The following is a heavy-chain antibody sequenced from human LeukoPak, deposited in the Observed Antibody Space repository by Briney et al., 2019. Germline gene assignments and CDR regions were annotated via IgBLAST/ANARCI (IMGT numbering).Heavy chain of an antibody. CDR3: ARHDYDFWSGYPYFDY. D-gene: IGHD3-3*01. V-gene: IGHV4-59*08. CDR1: GGSISSYY. Sequence: PSQTLSLTCTVSGGSISSYYWSWIRQPPGKGLEWIGYIYYSGSTNHNPSLKSRVTISVDTSKNQFSLKLSSVTAADTAVYYCARHDYDFWSGYPYFDYWGQGTLVTVSS. J-gene: IGHJ4*02. CDR2: IYYSGST.